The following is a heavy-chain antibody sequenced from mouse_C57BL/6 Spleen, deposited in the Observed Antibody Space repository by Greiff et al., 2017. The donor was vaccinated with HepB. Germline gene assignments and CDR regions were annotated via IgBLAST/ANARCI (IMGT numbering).Heavy chain of an antibody. CDR3: ARQGSSYWYFDV. D-gene: IGHD1-1*01. V-gene: IGHV5-12*01. Sequence: EVMLVESGGGLVQPGGSLKLSCAASGFTFSDYYMYWVRQTPEKRLEWVAYISNGGGSTYYPDTVKGRFTISRDNAKNTLYLQMSRLKSEDTAMYYCARQGSSYWYFDVWGTGTTVTVSS. CDR2: ISNGGGST. CDR1: GFTFSDYY. J-gene: IGHJ1*03.